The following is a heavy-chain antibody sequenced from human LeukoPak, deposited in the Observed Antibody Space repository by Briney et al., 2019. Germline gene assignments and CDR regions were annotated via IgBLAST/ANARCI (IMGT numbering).Heavy chain of an antibody. Sequence: GASVKVSCKASGFTFTSSAMQWVRQARGQHLEWIGWIVVGSGNTNYAQKFQERVTITRDMSTSTAYMELSSLRSEDTAVYYCAATTVYGSGSYSRLDPWGQGTLVTVSS. CDR3: AATTVYGSGSYSRLDP. J-gene: IGHJ5*02. CDR2: IVVGSGNT. V-gene: IGHV1-58*02. D-gene: IGHD3-10*01. CDR1: GFTFTSSA.